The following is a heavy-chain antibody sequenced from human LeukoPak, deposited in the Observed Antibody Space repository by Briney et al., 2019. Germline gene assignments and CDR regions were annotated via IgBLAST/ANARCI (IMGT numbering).Heavy chain of an antibody. Sequence: GGSLRLPCAASGFTFSSYSMNWVRQAPGKGLEWVSYISSSSSTIYYADSVKGRFTISRDNAKNSRYLQMNSLRAEDTAVYYCARDAYCGGDCCPHFQHWGQGTLVTVSS. CDR2: ISSSSSTI. CDR1: GFTFSSYS. J-gene: IGHJ1*01. CDR3: ARDAYCGGDCCPHFQH. V-gene: IGHV3-48*01. D-gene: IGHD2-21*02.